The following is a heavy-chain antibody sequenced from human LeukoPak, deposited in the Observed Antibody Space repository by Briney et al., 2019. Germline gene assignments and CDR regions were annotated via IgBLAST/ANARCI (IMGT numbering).Heavy chain of an antibody. CDR1: GYTFTGYY. CDR2: INPNSGGT. Sequence: ASVKVSCKASGYTFTGYYMHWVRQAPGQGLEWMGWINPNSGGTNYAQKFQGRVTMTRDTSISTAYMELSRLRSDDTAVYYCARSGYSLGSNWFDPWGQGTLVTVSS. J-gene: IGHJ5*02. D-gene: IGHD5-18*01. CDR3: ARSGYSLGSNWFDP. V-gene: IGHV1-2*02.